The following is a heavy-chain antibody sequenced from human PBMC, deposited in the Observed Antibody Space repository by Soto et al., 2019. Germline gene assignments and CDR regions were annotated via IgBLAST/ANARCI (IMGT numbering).Heavy chain of an antibody. D-gene: IGHD3-10*01. CDR1: GGSIGGVGYS. Sequence: SETLSLTCAVSGGSIGGVGYSWSWIRQPPGGGLEWIGYMYHSGTPLKSPSLKTRLTMSLDMSKNQFSLTLNSMTAADTAVYYCARAQFYSGSGNYNNLMFDAWGQGIQVTVSS. CDR3: ARAQFYSGSGNYNNLMFDA. J-gene: IGHJ5*02. V-gene: IGHV4-30-2*01. CDR2: MYHSGTP.